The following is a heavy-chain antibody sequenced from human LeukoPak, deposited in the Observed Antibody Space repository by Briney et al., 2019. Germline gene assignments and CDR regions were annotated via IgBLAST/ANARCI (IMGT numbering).Heavy chain of an antibody. CDR3: ARAYGDHPRWSFDL. J-gene: IGHJ2*01. CDR2: MNPNNGHT. CDR1: GYTFNAHD. V-gene: IGHV1-8*03. D-gene: IGHD4-17*01. Sequence: GASVKVSCKASGYTFNAHDINWVRQATGQGLELMGWMNPNNGHTGYAQKFQGRVTITRDISISTAYMELSSLRSEDTAVYYCARAYGDHPRWSFDLWGRGTLVTVSS.